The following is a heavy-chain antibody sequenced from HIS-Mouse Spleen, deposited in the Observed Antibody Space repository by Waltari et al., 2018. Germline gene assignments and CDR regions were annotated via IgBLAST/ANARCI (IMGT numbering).Heavy chain of an antibody. CDR3: ARAPTGVLEWFDAFDI. Sequence: QLQLQESGPGLVKPSETLSLTCPVSGGSLRSSSYYWGWLRQPPGKGLEWIGSLYYRGRTYDNPSLKSRVTISVDTSKNQFSLKLGSVTAADTAGYYCARAPTGVLEWFDAFDIWGQGTMVTVSS. CDR2: LYYRGRT. J-gene: IGHJ3*02. CDR1: GGSLRSSSYY. D-gene: IGHD3-3*01. V-gene: IGHV4-39*07.